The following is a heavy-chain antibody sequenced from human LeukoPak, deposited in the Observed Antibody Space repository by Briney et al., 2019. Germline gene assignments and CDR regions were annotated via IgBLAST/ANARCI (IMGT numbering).Heavy chain of an antibody. CDR2: ISSSSSYI. J-gene: IGHJ4*02. CDR1: GFTFSAYS. CDR3: ARDGAVTNGRYFDY. Sequence: GGSLRLSCAASGFTFSAYSMNWVRQAPGKGLEWVSSISSSSSYIYYGDSVKGRFTISRDNAKNSLYLQMNSLRAEDTAVYYCARDGAVTNGRYFDYWGQGTLVTVSS. D-gene: IGHD4-17*01. V-gene: IGHV3-21*01.